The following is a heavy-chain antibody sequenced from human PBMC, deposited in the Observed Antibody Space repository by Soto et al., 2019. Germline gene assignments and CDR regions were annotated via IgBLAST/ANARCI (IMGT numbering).Heavy chain of an antibody. Sequence: PGGSLRLSCAASGFTFSRYYMNWVRQAPGKGLEWVSSISTTSTYTHYADSVKGRFTISRDNAKNSLYLQMNSLRAEDTAVYYCAREGGFGVVLPYYYGMDVWGQGTTVTVSS. CDR1: GFTFSRYY. V-gene: IGHV3-21*04. J-gene: IGHJ6*02. CDR3: AREGGFGVVLPYYYGMDV. CDR2: ISTTSTYT. D-gene: IGHD3-3*01.